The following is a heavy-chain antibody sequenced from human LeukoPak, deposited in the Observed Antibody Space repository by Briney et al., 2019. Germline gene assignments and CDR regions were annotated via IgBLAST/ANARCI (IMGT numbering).Heavy chain of an antibody. J-gene: IGHJ4*02. V-gene: IGHV1-2*02. Sequence: GASVTVSFKASGYTFTGYYMHWVRQAPGQGLEWMGWINPNSGGTNYAQKFQGRVTMTRDTSISTAYMELSRLRSDDTAVYYCAREGNYDSSGYYQSPDYWGQGTLVTVSS. CDR3: AREGNYDSSGYYQSPDY. D-gene: IGHD3-22*01. CDR2: INPNSGGT. CDR1: GYTFTGYY.